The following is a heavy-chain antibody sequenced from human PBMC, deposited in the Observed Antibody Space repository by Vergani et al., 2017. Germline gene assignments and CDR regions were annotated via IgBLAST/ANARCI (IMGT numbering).Heavy chain of an antibody. V-gene: IGHV1-24*01. CDR1: GYTLTELS. CDR3: ATAVYSVMALDY. Sequence: QVPMVQSGAEVKKPGASVKVSCKVSGYTLTELSMHWVRQAPGKGLEWMGGVDPEDGETIYAQKFQGRVTMPEDTSTDTAYMELSILRSEDTAVYYWATAVYSVMALDYWGQGTLVTVSS. CDR2: VDPEDGET. J-gene: IGHJ4*02. D-gene: IGHD5/OR15-5a*01.